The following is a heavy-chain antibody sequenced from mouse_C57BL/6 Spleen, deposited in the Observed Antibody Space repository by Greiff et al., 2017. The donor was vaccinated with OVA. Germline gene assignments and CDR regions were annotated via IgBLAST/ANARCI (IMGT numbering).Heavy chain of an antibody. CDR2: INYDGSST. J-gene: IGHJ4*01. V-gene: IGHV5-16*01. D-gene: IGHD2-5*01. CDR3: ASRSNYGYAMDY. Sequence: EVHLVESEGGLVQPGSSMKLSCTASGFTFSDYYMAWVRQVPEKGLEWVANINYDGSSTYYLDSLKSRFIISRDNAKNILYLQMSSLKSEDTATYYCASRSNYGYAMDYWGQGTSVTVSS. CDR1: GFTFSDYY.